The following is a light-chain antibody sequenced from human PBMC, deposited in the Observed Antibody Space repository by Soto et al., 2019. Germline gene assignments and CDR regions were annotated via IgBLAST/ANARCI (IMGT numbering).Light chain of an antibody. V-gene: IGLV2-14*01. J-gene: IGLJ1*01. CDR3: SSYAGSSTPHV. CDR2: EVN. Sequence: QSVLTQPASVSGSPGQSITISCTGTSSDVGGYNYVSWYQQHPGKVPKLMIYEVNNRPSGVSNRFSGSKSGNTASRTISGLQAEDEADYYCSSYAGSSTPHVFGTGTKVTVL. CDR1: SSDVGGYNY.